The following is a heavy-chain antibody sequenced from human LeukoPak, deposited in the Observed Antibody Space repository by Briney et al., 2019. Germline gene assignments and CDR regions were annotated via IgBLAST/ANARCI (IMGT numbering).Heavy chain of an antibody. CDR1: GFTFSSYW. Sequence: PGGSLRLSCAASGFTFSSYWMHWVRQAPGKGLVWVSRINSDGSRTSYADSVKGRFTISRDNAKNTMYLQMNSLRAEDTAVYYCARLMVTAWYEALDIWGQGTKVTVSS. J-gene: IGHJ3*02. CDR2: INSDGSRT. CDR3: ARLMVTAWYEALDI. D-gene: IGHD2-21*02. V-gene: IGHV3-74*01.